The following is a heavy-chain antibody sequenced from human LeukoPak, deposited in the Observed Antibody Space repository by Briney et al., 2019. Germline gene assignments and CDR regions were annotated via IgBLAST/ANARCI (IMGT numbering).Heavy chain of an antibody. Sequence: GGSLRLSCAASGFTFDDYAMHWVRQAPGKGLEWVSGISWNSGSIGYADSVKGRFTISRDSAKNSLYLQMNSLRAEDTALYYCAKGVVAAYFDYWGQGTLVTVSS. CDR3: AKGVVAAYFDY. V-gene: IGHV3-9*01. D-gene: IGHD2-15*01. CDR2: ISWNSGSI. J-gene: IGHJ4*02. CDR1: GFTFDDYA.